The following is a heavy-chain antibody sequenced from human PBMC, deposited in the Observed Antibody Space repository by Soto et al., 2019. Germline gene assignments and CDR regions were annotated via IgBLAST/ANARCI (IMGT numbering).Heavy chain of an antibody. CDR2: IGGSGGST. CDR3: AKPLSGDYDNSCYDS. D-gene: IGHD3-22*01. Sequence: EVQLLESGGGLVQPGGSLRLSCAASGFTFSNYAMSWVRQAPGKGLEWVAAIGGSGGSTDYADSVKGLFTISRDNSQNTLFLQMNSLRAEETAVYWCAKPLSGDYDNSCYDSWGQGNMVSVSS. V-gene: IGHV3-23*01. J-gene: IGHJ5*01. CDR1: GFTFSNYA.